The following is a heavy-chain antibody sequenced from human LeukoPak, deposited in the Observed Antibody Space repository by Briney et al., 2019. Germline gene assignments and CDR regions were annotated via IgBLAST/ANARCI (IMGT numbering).Heavy chain of an antibody. Sequence: PGGSLRLSCTASGFTFSNAWMSWVRQAPGKGLEWVGRIKSKADGGTRDYAAPVKGRFTISTDDSKNTLYLQMNSLKTEDTAVYYCNTEYYASGALTPIDYWGQGTLVTVSS. J-gene: IGHJ4*02. CDR1: GFTFSNAW. CDR2: IKSKADGGTR. CDR3: NTEYYASGALTPIDY. D-gene: IGHD2/OR15-2a*01. V-gene: IGHV3-15*01.